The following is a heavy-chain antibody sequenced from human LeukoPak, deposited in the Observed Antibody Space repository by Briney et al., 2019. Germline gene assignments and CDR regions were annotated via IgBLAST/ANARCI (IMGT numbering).Heavy chain of an antibody. V-gene: IGHV1-2*02. D-gene: IGHD3-10*01. Sequence: ASVKVSCKASGYTFSGTGWYLYWLRQAPGQGLECMGWIHPNNGDTAYAQKFEGRVAMTRDTSISTAYMELRRLRPADTAVYFCARDGPAQMVDLDYWGQGTLVTVSS. CDR3: ARDGPAQMVDLDY. J-gene: IGHJ4*02. CDR2: IHPNNGDT. CDR1: GYTFSGTGWY.